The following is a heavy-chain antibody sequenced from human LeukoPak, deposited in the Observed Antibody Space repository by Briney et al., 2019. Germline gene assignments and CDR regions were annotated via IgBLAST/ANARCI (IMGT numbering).Heavy chain of an antibody. D-gene: IGHD6-13*01. V-gene: IGHV3-66*02. Sequence: GGSLRLSCAASGFTVSSNYMSWVRQAPGEGLEWVSVIYSGGSTYYADSVKGRFTISRDNSKNTLYLQMNSLRAEDTAVYYCARSVRRARYSSSYNWFDPWGQGTLVTVSS. J-gene: IGHJ5*02. CDR3: ARSVRRARYSSSYNWFDP. CDR2: IYSGGST. CDR1: GFTVSSNY.